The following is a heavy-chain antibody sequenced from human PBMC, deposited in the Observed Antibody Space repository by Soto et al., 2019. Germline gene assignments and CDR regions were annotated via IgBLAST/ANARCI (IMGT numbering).Heavy chain of an antibody. CDR3: AKDQGSSGYGPLDY. V-gene: IGHV3-30*18. CDR1: GFACSSYG. Sequence: GSLRLYCAASGFACSSYGMHWVRQAPGKGLEWVAVISYDGSNKYYADSVKGRFTISRDNSKNTLYLQMNSLRAEDTAVYYCAKDQGSSGYGPLDYWGQGTLVTVSS. J-gene: IGHJ4*02. D-gene: IGHD3-22*01. CDR2: ISYDGSNK.